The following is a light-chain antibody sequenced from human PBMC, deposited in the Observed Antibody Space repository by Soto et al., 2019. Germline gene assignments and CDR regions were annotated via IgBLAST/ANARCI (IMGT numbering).Light chain of an antibody. J-gene: IGKJ4*01. Sequence: DIQMTQSPSSVSASVGDRVTITCRASQGVSTWLAWYQQKPGKAPNLLIYTASSLQSGVPSRLSGSGSGTDFSLTISSLQSEDVATYYFHQTTTFPLTCGGGTKVEI. CDR3: HQTTTFPLT. V-gene: IGKV1D-12*01. CDR1: QGVSTW. CDR2: TAS.